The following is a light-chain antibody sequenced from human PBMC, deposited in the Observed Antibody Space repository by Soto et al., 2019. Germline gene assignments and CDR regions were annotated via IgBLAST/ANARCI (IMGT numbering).Light chain of an antibody. CDR3: SSYTTSNTRQIV. CDR2: DVS. CDR1: SSDVGGYNY. V-gene: IGLV2-14*03. Sequence: QSALTQPASVSGSPGQSITISCTGTSSDVGGYNYVSWYQHHPGKAPKLMIFDVSNRPSGVSKRFSGSKSVNTASLTISGLQPEDEADYYCSSYTTSNTRQIVFGTGTKLTVL. J-gene: IGLJ1*01.